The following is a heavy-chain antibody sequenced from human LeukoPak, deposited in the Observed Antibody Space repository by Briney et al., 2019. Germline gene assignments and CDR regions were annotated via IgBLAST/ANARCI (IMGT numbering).Heavy chain of an antibody. V-gene: IGHV1-69*02. CDR2: IIPILGIA. J-gene: IGHJ6*02. CDR3: AGIRSGYYYYYGMDV. D-gene: IGHD3-3*01. Sequence: SVNVSCKASGGTFSSYTISWVRQAPGQGLEWMGRIIPILGIANYAQKFQGRVTITADKSTSTAYMELSSLRSEDTAVYYCAGIRSGYYYYYGMDVWGQGTTVTVSS. CDR1: GGTFSSYT.